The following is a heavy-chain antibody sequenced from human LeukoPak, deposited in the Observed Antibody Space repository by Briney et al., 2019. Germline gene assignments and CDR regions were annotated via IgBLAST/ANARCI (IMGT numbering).Heavy chain of an antibody. CDR2: IYTSGST. CDR1: GGSISSYY. D-gene: IGHD6-19*01. J-gene: IGHJ4*02. V-gene: IGHV4-4*07. Sequence: PSETLSLTCTVSGGSISSYYWSWIRPPAGRGLEWIGRIYTSGSTNYNPSLKSRVTMSVDTSKNQFSLKLSSVTAADTAVYYCAREGIGSGWKSFDYWGQGTLVTVSS. CDR3: AREGIGSGWKSFDY.